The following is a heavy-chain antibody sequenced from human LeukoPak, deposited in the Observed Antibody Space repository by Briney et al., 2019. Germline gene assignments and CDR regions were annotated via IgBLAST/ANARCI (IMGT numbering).Heavy chain of an antibody. CDR1: GFTFNIYG. D-gene: IGHD3-22*01. V-gene: IGHV3-30*18. J-gene: IGHJ4*02. CDR2: ISYDGSKQ. Sequence: GRSLRLSCAASGFTFNIYGMHWVRQAPGKGLEWVAAISYDGSKQYYADSVKGRFTVSRDNSKNTLYLEMNSLRAEDTAVYYCAKGGGSGYYDSSAYCFDHWGQGTLVTVTS. CDR3: AKGGGSGYYDSSAYCFDH.